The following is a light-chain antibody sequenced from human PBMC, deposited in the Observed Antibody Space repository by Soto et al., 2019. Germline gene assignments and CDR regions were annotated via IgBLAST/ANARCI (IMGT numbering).Light chain of an antibody. CDR2: EVT. CDR3: YSYTTTSTYV. J-gene: IGLJ1*01. Sequence: QSVLTQPASVSGSPGQSITLSCTGTTSDVGGYHFVSWYQQHPGKAPKLMIYEVTNRPSGVSDCFSGSKSGNTASLTISGLQAEDEADYYCYSYTTTSTYVFGSGTKVTVL. V-gene: IGLV2-14*01. CDR1: TSDVGGYHF.